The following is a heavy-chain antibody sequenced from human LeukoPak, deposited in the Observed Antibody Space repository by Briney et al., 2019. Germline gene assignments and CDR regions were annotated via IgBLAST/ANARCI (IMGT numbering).Heavy chain of an antibody. CDR3: GREGQDYGDYFWYFDY. CDR1: GFTFSNYG. V-gene: IGHV3-33*01. J-gene: IGHJ4*01. CDR2: IWYDGSNK. D-gene: IGHD4-17*01. Sequence: GRSLRLSCAASGFTFSNYGMHWVRQAPGKGLEWVAVIWYDGSNKYYGDSVKGRFTISRDNSKNTLYLQMNSLRAEDTAVYYCGREGQDYGDYFWYFDYWGQEPW.